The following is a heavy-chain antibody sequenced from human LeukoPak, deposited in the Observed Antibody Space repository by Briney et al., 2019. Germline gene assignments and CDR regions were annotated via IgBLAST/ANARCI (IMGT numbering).Heavy chain of an antibody. CDR2: IYYSGST. Sequence: SETLSLACTVSGGSISSSSYYWGWIRQPPGKGLEWIGSIYYSGSTYYNPSLKSRVTLSVDTSKNQFSLKLSSVTAADTAVYYCASTVGRDGYNTYFDYWGQGTLVTVSS. D-gene: IGHD5-24*01. J-gene: IGHJ4*02. V-gene: IGHV4-39*07. CDR1: GGSISSSSYY. CDR3: ASTVGRDGYNTYFDY.